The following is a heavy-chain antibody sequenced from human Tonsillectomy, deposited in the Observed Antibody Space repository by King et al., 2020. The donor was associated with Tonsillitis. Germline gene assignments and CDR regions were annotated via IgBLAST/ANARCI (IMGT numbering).Heavy chain of an antibody. Sequence: QLVQSGGGVVQPGRSLRLSCAASGFTLSFFAMHWVRQAPGKGLEWVAVISYDGSNKYYADAVKGRFTISRDNSKNTRYLQMNSLRPDDTAVYYCARDYYDSSGLDYWGQGTLVTVSS. D-gene: IGHD3-22*01. V-gene: IGHV3-30-3*01. J-gene: IGHJ4*02. CDR3: ARDYYDSSGLDY. CDR1: GFTLSFFA. CDR2: ISYDGSNK.